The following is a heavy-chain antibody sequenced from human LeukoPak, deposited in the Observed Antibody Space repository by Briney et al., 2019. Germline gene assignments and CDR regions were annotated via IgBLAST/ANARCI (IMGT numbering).Heavy chain of an antibody. J-gene: IGHJ4*02. Sequence: HPGGSLRLSCAASGFTFSSYAMSWVRQAPGKGLEWVSAISGSGGSTYYADSVKGRFTISRDNAKNSLSLQMNSLTAEDAAVYYCARTAMAGPQPRNYFDYWGQGTLVTVSS. CDR2: ISGSGGST. CDR1: GFTFSSYA. CDR3: ARTAMAGPQPRNYFDY. D-gene: IGHD6-19*01. V-gene: IGHV3-23*01.